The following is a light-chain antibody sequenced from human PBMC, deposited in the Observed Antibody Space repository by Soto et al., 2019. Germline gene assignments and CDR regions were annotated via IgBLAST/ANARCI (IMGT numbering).Light chain of an antibody. CDR1: SSDVGGYNY. CDR2: EVS. Sequence: QSALTQPASVSGSAGQSITISCTGTSSDVGGYNYVSWYQQHPGKAPKLIIYEVSNRPSGVSNRFSGAKSGNTASLTISGLQSEYEADYYCNSYTSKSTGVFGTGTKLTVL. V-gene: IGLV2-14*01. J-gene: IGLJ1*01. CDR3: NSYTSKSTGV.